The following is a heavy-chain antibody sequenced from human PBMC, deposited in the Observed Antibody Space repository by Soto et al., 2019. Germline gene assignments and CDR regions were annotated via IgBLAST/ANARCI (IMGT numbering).Heavy chain of an antibody. D-gene: IGHD3-22*01. J-gene: IGHJ5*02. V-gene: IGHV3-53*01. CDR1: GFTVSSNY. CDR3: AREGHSSGYYQPGWFDP. Sequence: GGSLRLSCAASGFTVSSNYMSWVRQAPGKGLEWVSVIYSGGSTYYADSVKGRFTISRDNSKNTLYLQMSSLRAEDTAVYYCAREGHSSGYYQPGWFDPWGQGTLVTVSS. CDR2: IYSGGST.